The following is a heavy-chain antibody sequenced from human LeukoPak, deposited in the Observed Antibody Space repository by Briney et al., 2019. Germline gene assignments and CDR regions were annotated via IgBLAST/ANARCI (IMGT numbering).Heavy chain of an antibody. D-gene: IGHD5-12*01. J-gene: IGHJ4*02. Sequence: GTSVKLSYKASGGTFSSYAISWVRQAPGQGLEWMGRIIPIFGTANYAYKFQGRVTITTDESTSTAYMELISLRSEDTAVYYCARVGYSGYEPFDYWGQGTLVTVSS. V-gene: IGHV1-69*05. CDR1: GGTFSSYA. CDR3: ARVGYSGYEPFDY. CDR2: IIPIFGTA.